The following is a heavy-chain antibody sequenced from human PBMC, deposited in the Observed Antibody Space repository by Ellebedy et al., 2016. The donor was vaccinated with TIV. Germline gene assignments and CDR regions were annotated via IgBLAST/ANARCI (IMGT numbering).Heavy chain of an antibody. D-gene: IGHD2-15*01. CDR3: ARGYASPNY. Sequence: MPSETLSLTCTVSGGSISSYYLSWIRQPPGKGLEWFGYIYYSGSTNYNPSLKSRVTISVDTSKNQFSLKLSSVTAADTAVYYCARGYASPNYWGQGTLVTVSS. CDR2: IYYSGST. V-gene: IGHV4-59*01. J-gene: IGHJ4*02. CDR1: GGSISSYY.